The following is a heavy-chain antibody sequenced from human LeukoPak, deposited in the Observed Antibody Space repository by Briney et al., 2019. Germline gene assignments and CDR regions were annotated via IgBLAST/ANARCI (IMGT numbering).Heavy chain of an antibody. V-gene: IGHV3-11*01. CDR3: TRDPDKSSKVDF. D-gene: IGHD3-9*01. J-gene: IGHJ4*02. CDR2: IDSSGRAL. Sequence: GGSLRLSCAASGFTFSDHYMSWIRQAPGKGLEWVSYIDSSGRALYYADSVKGRSTISRDNAKNSLFLQMNSLRAEDTAVYFCTRDPDKSSKVDFWGQGTLVTVSS. CDR1: GFTFSDHY.